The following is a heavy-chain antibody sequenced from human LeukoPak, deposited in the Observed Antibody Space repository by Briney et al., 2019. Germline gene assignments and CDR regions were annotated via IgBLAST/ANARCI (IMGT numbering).Heavy chain of an antibody. CDR1: GYSISSGYY. J-gene: IGHJ4*02. V-gene: IGHV4-38-2*02. CDR2: IHHSGST. D-gene: IGHD6-13*01. CDR3: ARVSAAAVD. Sequence: SETLSLTCTVSGYSISSGYYWGWIRQPPGKGLEWIGSIHHSGSTYYNPSLKSRVTISVDTSKNQFSLKLSSVTAADTAVYYCARVSAAAVDWGQGTLVTVSS.